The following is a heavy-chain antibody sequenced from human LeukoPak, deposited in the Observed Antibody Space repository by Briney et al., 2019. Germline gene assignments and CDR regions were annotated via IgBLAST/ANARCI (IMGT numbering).Heavy chain of an antibody. CDR1: GFAFDDYA. Sequence: GGSLRLSCAASGFAFDDYAMHWVRQAPGKGLEWVSGISWNSGSIGYADSVKGRFTISRDNAKNSLYLQMNSLRAEDTALYYCAKDLGAYWGQGTLVTVSS. J-gene: IGHJ4*02. CDR2: ISWNSGSI. CDR3: AKDLGAY. D-gene: IGHD3-16*01. V-gene: IGHV3-9*01.